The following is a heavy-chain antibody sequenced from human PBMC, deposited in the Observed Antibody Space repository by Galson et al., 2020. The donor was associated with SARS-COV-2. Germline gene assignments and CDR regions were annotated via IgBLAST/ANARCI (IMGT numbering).Heavy chain of an antibody. D-gene: IGHD3-16*01. CDR1: GVSIGGSNW. CDR2: IYYDGST. J-gene: IGHJ4*02. V-gene: IGHV4-4*02. Sequence: SETLSLTCTVSGVSIGGSNWWSWVRQSPGKGLEWIGEIYYDGSTNSNPSLKSRVTMSVYNSKNQFALSLTSVTAADTAIYYCGRNWYYSLDYWGQGTLVTVSS. CDR3: GRNWYYSLDY.